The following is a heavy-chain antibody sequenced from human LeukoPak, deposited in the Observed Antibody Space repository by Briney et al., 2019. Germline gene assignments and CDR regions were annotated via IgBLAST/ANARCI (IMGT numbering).Heavy chain of an antibody. Sequence: SETLSLTCTVSGGSISSYYWSWIRQPAGKGLEWIGRIYTSGSTNYNPSLKSRVTMSVDTSKNQFSLKLSSVTAADTAVYYCARDLKVYCTNGVCYVDAFDIWGQGTMVTVSS. CDR2: IYTSGST. V-gene: IGHV4-4*07. CDR1: GGSISSYY. J-gene: IGHJ3*02. CDR3: ARDLKVYCTNGVCYVDAFDI. D-gene: IGHD2-8*01.